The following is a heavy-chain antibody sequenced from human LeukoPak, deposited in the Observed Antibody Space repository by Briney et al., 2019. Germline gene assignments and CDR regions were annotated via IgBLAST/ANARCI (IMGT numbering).Heavy chain of an antibody. V-gene: IGHV4-4*07. J-gene: IGHJ6*02. CDR3: ASESPTYYDFWSGERPYGMDV. Sequence: PSETLSLTCTVSGDSVSNHWWIWIRQPAGKGLEWIGRISSRGYTNYNPSLNSRVTMSVDTSKNQFSLKLSSVTAADTAVYYCASESPTYYDFWSGERPYGMDVWGQGTTVTVSS. CDR2: ISSRGYT. CDR1: GDSVSNHW. D-gene: IGHD3-3*01.